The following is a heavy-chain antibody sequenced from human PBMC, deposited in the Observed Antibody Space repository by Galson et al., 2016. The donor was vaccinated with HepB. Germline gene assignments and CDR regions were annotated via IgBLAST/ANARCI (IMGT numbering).Heavy chain of an antibody. CDR2: ISSRDSRT. Sequence: LSLTCAVYGGSLSGYYWSWIRQPPGKGLKWISYISSRDSRTYHVDSVKGRFTISRDNAKNSLFLQMSSLRVEDTAVYYCAKEVTTGGYFDLWGRGTLVTVAS. CDR3: AKEVTTGGYFDL. CDR1: GGSLSGYY. J-gene: IGHJ2*01. D-gene: IGHD1-1*01. V-gene: IGHV3-11*04.